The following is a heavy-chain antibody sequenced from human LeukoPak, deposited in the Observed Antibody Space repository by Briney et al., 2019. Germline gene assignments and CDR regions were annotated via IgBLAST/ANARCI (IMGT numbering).Heavy chain of an antibody. CDR1: GYTFTSYG. D-gene: IGHD3-22*01. Sequence: WASVKVSCKASGYTFTSYGISWVRQAPGQGLEWMGWISAYNGNTNYAQKLQGRVTMTTDTSTSTAYMELRSLRSDDTAVYYCARDDYYDSRGDAFDIWGQGTMVTVSS. V-gene: IGHV1-18*01. J-gene: IGHJ3*02. CDR2: ISAYNGNT. CDR3: ARDDYYDSRGDAFDI.